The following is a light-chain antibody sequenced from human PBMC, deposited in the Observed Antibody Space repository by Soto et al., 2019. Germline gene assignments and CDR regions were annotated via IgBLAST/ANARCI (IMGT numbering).Light chain of an antibody. Sequence: DIQMTQSPSTLSASVVDRVTITCLASQSISTWLAWYQQKPGKAPKLLIYDASSLESGVSSRFSGSGSGTEFTLTISSLQPDDFATYYCQQYNSYSRTFGQGTKVDIK. J-gene: IGKJ1*01. V-gene: IGKV1-5*01. CDR1: QSISTW. CDR3: QQYNSYSRT. CDR2: DAS.